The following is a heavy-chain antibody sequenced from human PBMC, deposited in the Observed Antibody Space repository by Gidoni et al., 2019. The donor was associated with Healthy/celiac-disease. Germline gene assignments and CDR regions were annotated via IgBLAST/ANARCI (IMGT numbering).Heavy chain of an antibody. J-gene: IGHJ6*02. V-gene: IGHV1-46*01. CDR2: INPSGGST. D-gene: IGHD3-10*01. Sequence: QVQLVQSGAEVKKPGASVKVSCKASGYTFTSYYMHWVRQAPGQGLEWMGIINPSGGSTSYAQKFQGRVTMTRDTSTSTVYMELSSLRSEDTAVYYCATPRLPYGSGSYSSSDYYYYGMDVWGQGTTVTVSS. CDR1: GYTFTSYY. CDR3: ATPRLPYGSGSYSSSDYYYYGMDV.